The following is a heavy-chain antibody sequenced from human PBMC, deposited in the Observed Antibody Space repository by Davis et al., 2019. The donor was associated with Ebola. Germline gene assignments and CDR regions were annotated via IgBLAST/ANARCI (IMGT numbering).Heavy chain of an antibody. V-gene: IGHV4-34*01. J-gene: IGHJ5*02. CDR3: ARAWIQLAPFDP. CDR1: SGSSSGYY. Sequence: SQTLSLTCAVYSGSSSGYYSSWIRQPPGKVLEWIGEINHSGSTNYNTSLKSGVTISVDTSKNQFPLKLRSVTAADTAVYYCARAWIQLAPFDPWAQGTLVTVSS. D-gene: IGHD5-18*01. CDR2: INHSGST.